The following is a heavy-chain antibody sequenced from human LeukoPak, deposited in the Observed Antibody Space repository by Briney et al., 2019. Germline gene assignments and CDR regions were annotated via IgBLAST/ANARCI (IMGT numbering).Heavy chain of an antibody. Sequence: SETLSLTRAVSRYSLTSGYYWGWTRQPPGKGREGIGTIYHKGNTYSNPSLKSRVTISVDTSKNQFSLKLSSVTAADTAVYYCARVRYNYGDSDYWGQGTLVTVSS. V-gene: IGHV4-38-2*01. CDR3: ARVRYNYGDSDY. CDR2: IYHKGNT. J-gene: IGHJ4*02. D-gene: IGHD5-18*01. CDR1: RYSLTSGYY.